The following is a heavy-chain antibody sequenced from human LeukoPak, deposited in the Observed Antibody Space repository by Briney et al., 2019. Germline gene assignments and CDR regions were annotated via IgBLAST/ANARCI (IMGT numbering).Heavy chain of an antibody. D-gene: IGHD6-13*01. Sequence: GGSLRLSCAASGFTFSIYWLSWVRQAPGKGLEWVANIKQDGSEKYYVDSVKGRLTISRDNAKNSLYLQMNSLRAEDTAVYYCARDPIAAAGITFDYWGQGTLVTVSS. CDR3: ARDPIAAAGITFDY. CDR2: IKQDGSEK. CDR1: GFTFSIYW. J-gene: IGHJ4*02. V-gene: IGHV3-7*03.